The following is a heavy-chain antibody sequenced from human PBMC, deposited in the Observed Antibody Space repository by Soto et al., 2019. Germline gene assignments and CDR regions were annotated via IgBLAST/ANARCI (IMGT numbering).Heavy chain of an antibody. CDR1: GFTFSSYG. D-gene: IGHD3-22*01. Sequence: GGSLRLSCAASGFTFSSYGMHWVRQAPGKGLEWVAVISYDGSNKYYADSVKGRFTISRDNSKNTLYLQMNSLRAEDTAVYYCAKDDYDSSGYYLLLDYWGQGTLVTVS. CDR3: AKDDYDSSGYYLLLDY. V-gene: IGHV3-30*18. J-gene: IGHJ4*02. CDR2: ISYDGSNK.